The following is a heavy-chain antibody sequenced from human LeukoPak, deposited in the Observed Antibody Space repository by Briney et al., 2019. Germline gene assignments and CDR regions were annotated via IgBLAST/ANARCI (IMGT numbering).Heavy chain of an antibody. Sequence: PSETLSLTCTVSGGSISSGSYYWSWIRQPAGKGLEWIGRIYTSGSTNYNPSLKSRVTISVDTSKNQFSLKLSSVTAADTDVYYCARDSGPFLEWLSHDVRYYFDYWGQGTLVTVSS. V-gene: IGHV4-61*02. CDR3: ARDSGPFLEWLSHDVRYYFDY. CDR1: GGSISSGSYY. CDR2: IYTSGST. D-gene: IGHD3-3*01. J-gene: IGHJ4*02.